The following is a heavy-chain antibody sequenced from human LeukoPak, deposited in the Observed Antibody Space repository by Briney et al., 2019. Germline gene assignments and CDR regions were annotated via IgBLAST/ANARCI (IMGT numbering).Heavy chain of an antibody. Sequence: KTSETLSLTCTVSGGSISNYHWSWVRQSPGKGLEWIGYIYYSGSTNYKPSLKSRVTISVDTSKNQFFLKLSSVTAADTAVYYCARGRFDYYDSSGYYRPREYYYYYYYMDVWGKGTTVTVSS. J-gene: IGHJ6*03. CDR2: IYYSGST. V-gene: IGHV4-59*01. CDR1: GGSISNYH. CDR3: ARGRFDYYDSSGYYRPREYYYYYYYMDV. D-gene: IGHD3-22*01.